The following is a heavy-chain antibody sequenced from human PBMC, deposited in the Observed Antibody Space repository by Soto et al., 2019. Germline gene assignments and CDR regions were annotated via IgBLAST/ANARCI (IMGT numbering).Heavy chain of an antibody. CDR2: IYWDDDK. CDR3: AYLPCSGGSCYWFSFSGRAV. J-gene: IGHJ6*02. V-gene: IGHV2-5*02. CDR1: GFSLSTSGVG. D-gene: IGHD2-15*01. Sequence: QITLKESGPTLVKPTQTLTLTCTFSGFSLSTSGVGVAWIRQPPGKALEWLALIYWDDDKRYRPSLESRLTITKDTSKNQVVLTMTNMDSVDTATYYCAYLPCSGGSCYWFSFSGRAVLGQWTTFPVSS.